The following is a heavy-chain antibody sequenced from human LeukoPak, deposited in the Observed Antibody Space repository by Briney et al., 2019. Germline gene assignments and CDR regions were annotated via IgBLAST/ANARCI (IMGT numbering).Heavy chain of an antibody. J-gene: IGHJ4*02. CDR2: IYSGGST. D-gene: IGHD2-2*01. V-gene: IGHV3-66*02. CDR1: GFTVSSNY. CDR3: ARLPRDCTSTSCFSGDY. Sequence: PGGSLRLSCAASGFTVSSNYMSWVRQAPGKGLEWVSVIYSGGSTYYADSVKGRFTISRDNSKSTLYLQMNSLRAEDTAVYYCARLPRDCTSTSCFSGDYWGQGTLVTVSS.